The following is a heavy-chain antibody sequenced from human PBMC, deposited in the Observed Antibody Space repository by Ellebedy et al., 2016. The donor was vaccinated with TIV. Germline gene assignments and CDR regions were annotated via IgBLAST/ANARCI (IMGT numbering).Heavy chain of an antibody. J-gene: IGHJ3*02. CDR3: ARQERGTTRGAFDI. CDR2: ISSGSTYI. D-gene: IGHD1/OR15-1a*01. Sequence: GGSLRLXXSASGFFFSDYCMNWVRQAPGKGLEWVSSISSGSTYIFYADPVKGRFTISRDNPTDSLYLQMNSLRAEDTAVYYCARQERGTTRGAFDIWGQGTRVTVSS. V-gene: IGHV3-21*01. CDR1: GFFFSDYC.